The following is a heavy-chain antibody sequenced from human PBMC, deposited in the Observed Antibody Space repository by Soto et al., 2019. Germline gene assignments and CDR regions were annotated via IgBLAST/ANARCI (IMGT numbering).Heavy chain of an antibody. CDR1: GYDFGSFG. J-gene: IGHJ6*02. V-gene: IGHV1-58*02. CDR3: SADHPHMAMGWPV. D-gene: IGHD1-26*01. CDR2: IVVVSGST. Sequence: QMQLVQSGPEVKNPGTSVRVSCRASGYDFGSFGIQFLRQTRGRGLEWIGWIVVVSGSTNYARHFQGRVAISRDMSSNTAYLDPYDLNSDVTAEYSCSADHPHMAMGWPVWGQGTTVTVSS.